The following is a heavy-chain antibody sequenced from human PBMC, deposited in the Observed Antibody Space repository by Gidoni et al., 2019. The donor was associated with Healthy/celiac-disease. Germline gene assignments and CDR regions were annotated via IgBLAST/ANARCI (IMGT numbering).Heavy chain of an antibody. D-gene: IGHD3-22*01. CDR1: GGSISSGGYY. V-gene: IGHV4-31*03. CDR2: IYYSGST. Sequence: QVQLQESGPGLVTPSPTLSLTCTVPGGSISSGGYYWSWIRQHPGKGLEWIGYIYYSGSTYYNPSLKSRVTISVDTSKNQFSLKLSSVTAADTAVYYCARARDYYDSSGFYFDYWGQGTLVTVSS. CDR3: ARARDYYDSSGFYFDY. J-gene: IGHJ4*02.